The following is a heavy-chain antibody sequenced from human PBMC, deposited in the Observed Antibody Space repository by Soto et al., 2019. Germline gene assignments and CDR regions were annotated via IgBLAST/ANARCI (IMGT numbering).Heavy chain of an antibody. D-gene: IGHD1-7*01. J-gene: IGHJ5*02. CDR2: INHSGYT. Sequence: SETLSLTCAVYGGSFSGYYWSWIRQPPGKGLEWIGEINHSGYTSYNPSLKNRVTISVDKSKNQFSLTLSFVTAADTAVYYCARDSLTGNYFDPWGQGTLVTVSS. V-gene: IGHV4-34*01. CDR1: GGSFSGYY. CDR3: ARDSLTGNYFDP.